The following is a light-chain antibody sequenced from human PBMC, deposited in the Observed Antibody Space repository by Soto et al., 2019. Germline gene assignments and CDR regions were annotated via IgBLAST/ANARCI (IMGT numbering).Light chain of an antibody. CDR3: QQYNGYPYT. CDR2: DAS. J-gene: IGKJ2*01. CDR1: QTVDNW. V-gene: IGKV1-5*01. Sequence: DIQMTQSPSTLPASIGDRVTITCRASQTVDNWLAWYRQKPGKAPQLLVFDASKLETGVPSRFSGSGSGTEFYLTISSLQPEDFTTYYCQQYNGYPYTFGQGTKLEIK.